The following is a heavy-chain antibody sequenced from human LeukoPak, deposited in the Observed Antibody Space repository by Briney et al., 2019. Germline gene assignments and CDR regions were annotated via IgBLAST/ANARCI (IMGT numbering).Heavy chain of an antibody. J-gene: IGHJ5*02. D-gene: IGHD2-15*01. Sequence: GRSLRLSYAASGFTFDDYAMHWVRQAPGKGLEWVSGISWNSGSIGYADSVKGRFTISRDNAKNSLYLQMNSLRAEDTALYYCAKDSIGFFCSGGSCRQYNWFDPWGQGTLVTVSS. CDR2: ISWNSGSI. CDR1: GFTFDDYA. CDR3: AKDSIGFFCSGGSCRQYNWFDP. V-gene: IGHV3-9*01.